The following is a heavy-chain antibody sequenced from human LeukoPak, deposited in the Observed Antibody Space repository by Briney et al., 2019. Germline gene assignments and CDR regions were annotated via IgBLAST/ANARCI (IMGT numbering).Heavy chain of an antibody. Sequence: ASVKVSCKASGYTVTGYYMHWVRQAPGQGLEWMGWITPNSGGTNYAQKFQGRVTMTRDTAISTAYMELSRLRSDDTAVYYCAREVFGATMIDYWGQGTLVTVSS. CDR2: ITPNSGGT. CDR1: GYTVTGYY. CDR3: AREVFGATMIDY. J-gene: IGHJ4*02. V-gene: IGHV1-2*02. D-gene: IGHD1-26*01.